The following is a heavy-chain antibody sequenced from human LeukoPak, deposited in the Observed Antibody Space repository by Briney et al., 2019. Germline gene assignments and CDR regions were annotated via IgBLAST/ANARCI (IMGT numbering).Heavy chain of an antibody. CDR1: GGSFSGYC. V-gene: IGHV4-34*01. Sequence: SETLSLTCAVYGGSFSGYCWSWIRQPPGKGLEWIGEINHSGSTNYNPSLKSRVTISVDTSKNQFSLKLSSVTAADTAVYYCARAVIAVAGIGFDYWGQGTLVTVSS. J-gene: IGHJ4*02. CDR3: ARAVIAVAGIGFDY. D-gene: IGHD6-19*01. CDR2: INHSGST.